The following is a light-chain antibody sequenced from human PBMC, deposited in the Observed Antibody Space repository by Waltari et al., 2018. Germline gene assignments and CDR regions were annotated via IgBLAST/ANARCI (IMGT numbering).Light chain of an antibody. V-gene: IGLV2-14*03. Sequence: QSALTQPASVSGSPGQTINISCTGTIRDVGGYKYVSWYQQHPGDVPRLLIYYVVKRPSGVSSRFSGSKSDNTARLTISGLQAADEAHYYCSSFTSSSSFVFGSGTKVTV. CDR1: IRDVGGYKY. J-gene: IGLJ1*01. CDR2: YVV. CDR3: SSFTSSSSFV.